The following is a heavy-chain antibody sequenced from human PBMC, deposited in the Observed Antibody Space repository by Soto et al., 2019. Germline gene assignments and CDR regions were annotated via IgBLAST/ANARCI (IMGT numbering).Heavy chain of an antibody. CDR3: AKMEGMDPWAYSFDY. Sequence: EVQVLESGGGLVQPGGSLRLSCAATGFTFSDFAMSWVRQAPGKGLEWVSRIYRGGNGPHYADSVKGRVTISRDNSKNTSYLQMNSLRAEYTAVYYCAKMEGMDPWAYSFDYWGQGTLVTVSS. D-gene: IGHD2-2*03. J-gene: IGHJ4*02. CDR1: GFTFSDFA. CDR2: IYRGGNGP. V-gene: IGHV3-23*03.